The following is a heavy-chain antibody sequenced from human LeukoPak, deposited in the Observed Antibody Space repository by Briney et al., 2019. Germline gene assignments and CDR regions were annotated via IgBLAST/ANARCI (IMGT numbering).Heavy chain of an antibody. V-gene: IGHV4-30-2*01. CDR2: IYHSGST. CDR1: GGSISSGGYS. D-gene: IGHD5-24*01. J-gene: IGHJ3*01. CDR3: ARVVEGGLDGYNL. Sequence: SETLSLTCAVSGGSISSGGYSWSWIRQPPGKGLEWIGYIYHSGSTYYNPSLRSRVTISVDRSKNQFSLKLSSVTAADTAVYYCARVVEGGLDGYNLWGQGTMVTVSS.